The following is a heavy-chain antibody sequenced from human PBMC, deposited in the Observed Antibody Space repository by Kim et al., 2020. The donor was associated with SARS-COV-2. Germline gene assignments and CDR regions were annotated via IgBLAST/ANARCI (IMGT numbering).Heavy chain of an antibody. CDR2: INHSGST. D-gene: IGHD3-3*01. CDR1: GGSFSGYY. J-gene: IGHJ3*02. Sequence: SETLSLTCAVYGGSFSGYYWSWIRQPPGKGLDWIGEINHSGSTNYNPSLKSRVTISVDTSKNQFSLKLSSVTTADTAVYYCARGSYYTRGVAHDAFDIWGQATRVTGSS. V-gene: IGHV4-34*01. CDR3: ARGSYYTRGVAHDAFDI.